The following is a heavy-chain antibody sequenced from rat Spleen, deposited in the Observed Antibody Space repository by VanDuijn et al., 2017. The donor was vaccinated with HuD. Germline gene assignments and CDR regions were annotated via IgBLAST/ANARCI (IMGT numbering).Heavy chain of an antibody. CDR1: GFTFSDYY. Sequence: EVQLVESDGGLVQPGRSLKLSCAASGFTFSDYYMAWVRQAPTKGLEWVATISYDGSSTYYRDSVKGRFTISRDNAKSTLYLQMDSLRSEDTATYYCARHKEGTRGYFDFWGPGTMVTVSS. CDR2: ISYDGSST. V-gene: IGHV5-29*01. CDR3: ARHKEGTRGYFDF. J-gene: IGHJ1*01. D-gene: IGHD1-4*01.